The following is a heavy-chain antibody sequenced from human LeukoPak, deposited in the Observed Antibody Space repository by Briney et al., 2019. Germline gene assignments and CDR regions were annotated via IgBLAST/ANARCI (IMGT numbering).Heavy chain of an antibody. CDR1: GFSLSSYA. Sequence: GGSLRLSCVASGFSLSSYAMSWVRQAPGKGPEWVSLVYSAGATHYADSVQGRFIISRDNSKNTLYLQMNNLRGEDTAVYHCVRDRAEGRAWVEFDPWGQGTVVTVSS. CDR3: VRDRAEGRAWVEFDP. J-gene: IGHJ5*02. V-gene: IGHV3-66*02. CDR2: VYSAGAT.